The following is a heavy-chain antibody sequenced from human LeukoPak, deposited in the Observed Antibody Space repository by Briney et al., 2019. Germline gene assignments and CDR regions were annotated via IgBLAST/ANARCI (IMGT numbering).Heavy chain of an antibody. CDR3: ARGATVDSDYYYYYMDV. V-gene: IGHV1-8*01. CDR1: GYTFTSYD. CDR2: MNPNSGNT. Sequence: ASVKVSCKASGYTFTSYDINWVRQATGQGLEWMGWMNPNSGNTGYAQKFQGRVTMTRDTSISTAYMELSSLRSEDTAVYYCARGATVDSDYYYYYMDVWGKGTTVTISS. D-gene: IGHD4-23*01. J-gene: IGHJ6*03.